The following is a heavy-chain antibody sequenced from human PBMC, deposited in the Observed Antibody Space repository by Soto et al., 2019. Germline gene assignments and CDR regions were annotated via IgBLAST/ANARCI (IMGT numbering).Heavy chain of an antibody. J-gene: IGHJ4*02. V-gene: IGHV3-48*03. Sequence: EVQLLESVGGLVQPGGSLRLSCGVSGFTFNDFEMNWGRQAPGKGLEWLAYIDGSGTTKKYADSVRGRFTISRDNPNHSLSLQTSSLSAADTCIHFSGRGLGRATRWGQGTLVSASS. D-gene: IGHD3-10*01. CDR3: GRGLGRATR. CDR2: IDGSGTTK. CDR1: GFTFNDFE.